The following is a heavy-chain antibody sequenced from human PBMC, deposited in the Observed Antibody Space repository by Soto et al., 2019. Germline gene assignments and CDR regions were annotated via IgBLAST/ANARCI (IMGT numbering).Heavy chain of an antibody. J-gene: IGHJ3*02. D-gene: IGHD1-26*01. CDR3: ARGFVGTTDAFHI. V-gene: IGHV3-72*01. Sequence: EVQLVESGGGLVQPGGSLRLSCAASGFTFSDHYMDWVRQAPGKGLEWVGRTRNKANSYTTEYAASVKGSFTSSREDSKKSLYPQMNSLKTEDTAVYYCARGFVGTTDAFHICGQGTMVTVSS. CDR2: TRNKANSYTT. CDR1: GFTFSDHY.